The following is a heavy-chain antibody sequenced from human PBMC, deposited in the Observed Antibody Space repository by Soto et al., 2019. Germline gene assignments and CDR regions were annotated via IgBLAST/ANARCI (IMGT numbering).Heavy chain of an antibody. D-gene: IGHD3-22*01. Sequence: SETLSLTCTVSGGSISSYYWSWIRQPPGKGLEWIGYIYYSGSTNYSPSLKSRVTISVDTSKNQCSLKLSSMTAADTAVYYCVLRSMAVVPEYWGQGTLVTVSS. CDR2: IYYSGST. V-gene: IGHV4-59*01. CDR1: GGSISSYY. J-gene: IGHJ4*02. CDR3: VLRSMAVVPEY.